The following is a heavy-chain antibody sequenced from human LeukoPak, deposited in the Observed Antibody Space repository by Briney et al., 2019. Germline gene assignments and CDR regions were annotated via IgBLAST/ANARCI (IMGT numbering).Heavy chain of an antibody. J-gene: IGHJ6*02. CDR3: ARGFATMVRGARGGYYYGMDV. CDR1: GGSFSGYY. D-gene: IGHD3-10*01. V-gene: IGHV4-34*01. Sequence: KSSETLSLTCAVYGGSFSGYYWSWIRQPPGKGPEWIGEINHSGSTNYNPSLKSRVTISVDTSKNQFSLKLSSVTAADTAVYYCARGFATMVRGARGGYYYGMDVWGQGTTVTVSS. CDR2: INHSGST.